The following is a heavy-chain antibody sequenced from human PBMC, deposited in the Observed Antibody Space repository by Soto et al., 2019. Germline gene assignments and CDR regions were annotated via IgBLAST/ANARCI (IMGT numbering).Heavy chain of an antibody. Sequence: GGSLRLSCAASGFSFSHYAMHWVRQPPGKGLEWVALISYDGENQYFTDSVRGRFTISRDNSKTAVYLEMNNLRLDDTATYYCVSPHSESSNAFDLWGQGTRVTVYS. CDR3: VSPHSESSNAFDL. J-gene: IGHJ4*02. D-gene: IGHD3-10*01. V-gene: IGHV3-30*04. CDR2: ISYDGENQ. CDR1: GFSFSHYA.